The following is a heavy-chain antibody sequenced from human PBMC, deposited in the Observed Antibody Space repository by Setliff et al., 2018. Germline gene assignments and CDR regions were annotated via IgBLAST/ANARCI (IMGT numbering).Heavy chain of an antibody. J-gene: IGHJ4*02. CDR2: IYSSGST. CDR1: GGSISSGDYY. D-gene: IGHD2-21*02. CDR3: ARDLGHGGDSDY. V-gene: IGHV4-30-4*08. Sequence: ASETLSLTCTVSGGSISSGDYYWSWIRQPPGKGLEWIGYIYSSGSTYYNPSLKSRLTISRDTSKNQVSLKLNSVTATDTAVYYCARDLGHGGDSDYWGQGILVTSPQ.